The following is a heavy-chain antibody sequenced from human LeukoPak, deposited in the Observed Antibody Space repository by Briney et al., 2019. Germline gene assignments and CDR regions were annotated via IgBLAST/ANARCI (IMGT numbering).Heavy chain of an antibody. CDR1: DGSISSYY. J-gene: IGHJ4*02. D-gene: IGHD5-18*01. V-gene: IGHV4-59*01. CDR3: ARDRRGYGSFDS. Sequence: SETLSLTCTVSDGSISSYYWNWIRQPPGKGLEWIGFIYDSGSTNYNPSLYSRLTISVDTSRNQFSLKLTSVTAADTAVYYCARDRRGYGSFDSWGQGTLVTVSS. CDR2: IYDSGST.